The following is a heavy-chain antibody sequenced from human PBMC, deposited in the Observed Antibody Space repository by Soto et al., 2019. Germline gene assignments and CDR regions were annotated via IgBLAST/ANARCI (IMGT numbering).Heavy chain of an antibody. CDR1: GFSLSTTGVG. V-gene: IGHV2-5*01. J-gene: IGHJ4*02. D-gene: IGHD3-16*01. CDR2: IFWHDDK. CDR3: AHRGGAAVGLYYLDY. Sequence: SGPTLVNPTQTLTLTCTFSGFSLSTTGVGVSWIRQPPVKALEWLALIFWHDDKRYSPSLKSRLTITKDTSKNRGVLTMTNMGPVDTATYYCAHRGGAAVGLYYLDYWGQGGLVAVAS.